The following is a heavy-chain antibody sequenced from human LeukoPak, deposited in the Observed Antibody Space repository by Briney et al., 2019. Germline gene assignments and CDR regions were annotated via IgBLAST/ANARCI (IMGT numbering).Heavy chain of an antibody. D-gene: IGHD6-6*01. V-gene: IGHV3-23*01. CDR3: AKDFVGLRYSSSYYFDY. CDR2: ISGSGGST. Sequence: GGSLPQSCPASVFTLISYAMSWVRPPRAREGEGVSVISGSGGSTYYAGSVKGRFTISRDNSKNTLYLQMNSLRAEDTAVYYCAKDFVGLRYSSSYYFDYWGQGTLVTVSS. J-gene: IGHJ4*02. CDR1: VFTLISYA.